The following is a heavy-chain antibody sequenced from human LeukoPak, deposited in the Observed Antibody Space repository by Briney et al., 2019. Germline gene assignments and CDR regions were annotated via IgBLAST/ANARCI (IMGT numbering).Heavy chain of an antibody. CDR3: ARDLRWDRPPFDP. J-gene: IGHJ5*02. D-gene: IGHD5-24*01. CDR1: GFTFSDYY. Sequence: PGGSLRLSCAASGFTFSDYYMSWIRQAPGKGLEWVSYISSSGNTIYYADSVKGRFTISRDNAKNSLYLQMNSLRAEDTAVYYCARDLRWDRPPFDPWGQGTLVTVSS. CDR2: ISSSGNTI. V-gene: IGHV3-11*01.